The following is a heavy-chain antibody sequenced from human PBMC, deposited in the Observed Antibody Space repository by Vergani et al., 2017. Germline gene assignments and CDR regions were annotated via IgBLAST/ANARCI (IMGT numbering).Heavy chain of an antibody. CDR3: AKQQWLRPAEYFQH. CDR1: GFTFSNAW. D-gene: IGHD6-19*01. Sequence: VQLVESGGGLVKPGGSLRLSCAASGFTFSNAWMSWVRQAPGKGLEWVAVISYDGSNKYYADSVKGRFTISRDNSKNTLYLQMNSLRVEDTAVYYCAKQQWLRPAEYFQHWGQGTLVTVSS. J-gene: IGHJ1*01. CDR2: ISYDGSNK. V-gene: IGHV3-30*18.